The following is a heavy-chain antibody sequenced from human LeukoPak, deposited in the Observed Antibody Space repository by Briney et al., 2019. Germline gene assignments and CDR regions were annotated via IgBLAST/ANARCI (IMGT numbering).Heavy chain of an antibody. D-gene: IGHD3-22*01. CDR3: ASPTYDSSGYSDAFDI. J-gene: IGHJ3*02. Sequence: PSETLSLTCTVSGGSISGYYWSWIRQPAGKGLEWIGRIYTSGSTNYNPSLKSRVTMSVDTSKNQFSLKLTSVTAADTALYYCASPTYDSSGYSDAFDIWGQGTMVTVSS. V-gene: IGHV4-4*07. CDR2: IYTSGST. CDR1: GGSISGYY.